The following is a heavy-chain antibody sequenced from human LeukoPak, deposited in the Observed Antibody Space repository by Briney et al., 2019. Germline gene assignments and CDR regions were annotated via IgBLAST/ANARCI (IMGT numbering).Heavy chain of an antibody. Sequence: ASVKVSCKASGYTFTGYYMHWVRQAPGQGLEWMGWINPNSGGTNYAQKFQGRVTMTRDTSISTAYMELSRLRSDDTAVYYCAREQMVPGVVFGVGGAPYYYYGMYVWGQGDTVTVS. J-gene: IGHJ6*02. V-gene: IGHV1-2*02. D-gene: IGHD3-3*01. CDR2: INPNSGGT. CDR3: AREQMVPGVVFGVGGAPYYYYGMYV. CDR1: GYTFTGYY.